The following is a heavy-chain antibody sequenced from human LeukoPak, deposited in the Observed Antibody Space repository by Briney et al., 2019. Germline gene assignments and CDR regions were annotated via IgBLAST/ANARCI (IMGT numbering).Heavy chain of an antibody. V-gene: IGHV4-39*01. J-gene: IGHJ4*02. CDR2: IYCSGST. CDR1: GGSISSSSYY. D-gene: IGHD3-22*01. Sequence: PSETLSLTCTVSGGSISSSSYYWGWIRQPPGKGLEWIGSIYCSGSTYYNPSLKSRVTISVDTSKNQFSLKLSSVTAADTAVYYCASSSGYFFDYWGQGTLVTVSS. CDR3: ASSSGYFFDY.